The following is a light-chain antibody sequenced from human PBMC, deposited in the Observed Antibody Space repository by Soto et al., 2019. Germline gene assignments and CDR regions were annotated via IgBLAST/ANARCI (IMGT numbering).Light chain of an antibody. Sequence: QSALTQPPSVSGSPGQSVTISCTGTSSDVGKYDRVSWYQQPPGTAPKLIIYEVTNRPSGVPARFSGSKSGNTASLTISGLQAEDEADYYCCSYAGRRSYVFGTGTKVTVL. V-gene: IGLV2-18*02. J-gene: IGLJ1*01. CDR1: SSDVGKYDR. CDR2: EVT. CDR3: CSYAGRRSYV.